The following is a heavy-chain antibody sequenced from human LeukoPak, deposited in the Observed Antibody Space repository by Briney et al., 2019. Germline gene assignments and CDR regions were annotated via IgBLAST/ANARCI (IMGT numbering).Heavy chain of an antibody. CDR2: ISSSSSYI. V-gene: IGHV3-21*01. CDR3: ARARLGSGWTSFDY. D-gene: IGHD6-19*01. Sequence: NPGGSLRLSCAASGFTFSSYSMNWVRQAPGKGLEWVSSISSSSSYIYYADSVKGRFTISRDNAKNSLYLQMNSLRAEDTAVYYCARARLGSGWTSFDYWGQGTLVTVSS. CDR1: GFTFSSYS. J-gene: IGHJ4*02.